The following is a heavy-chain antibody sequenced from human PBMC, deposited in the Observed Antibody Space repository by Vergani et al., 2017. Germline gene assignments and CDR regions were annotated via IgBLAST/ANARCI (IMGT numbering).Heavy chain of an antibody. CDR2: INHSGST. Sequence: QVQLQQWGAGLLKPSETLSLTCAVYGGSFSGYYWSWIRQPPGKGLEWIVEINHSGSTNYNPSLKSRVTISVDTSKNQFSLKLSSVTAADTAVYYCARGGYDYVWGSYNWYFDLWGRGTLVTVSS. CDR1: GGSFSGYY. J-gene: IGHJ2*01. D-gene: IGHD3-16*01. V-gene: IGHV4-34*01. CDR3: ARGGYDYVWGSYNWYFDL.